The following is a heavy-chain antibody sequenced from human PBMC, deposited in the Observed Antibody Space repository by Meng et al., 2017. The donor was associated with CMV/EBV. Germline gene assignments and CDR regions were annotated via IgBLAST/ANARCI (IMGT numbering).Heavy chain of an antibody. D-gene: IGHD2-2*03. Sequence: SVKVSCKASGYTFTSYAISWVRQAPGQGLEWMGGIIPIFGTANYAQKFQGRVTITTDESTSTAYMELSSLRSEDTAVYYCARDGYCSSTSCPPPIDYYYYGMDVWGQGTTVTVSS. V-gene: IGHV1-69*05. CDR2: IIPIFGTA. J-gene: IGHJ6*02. CDR3: ARDGYCSSTSCPPPIDYYYYGMDV. CDR1: GYTFTSYA.